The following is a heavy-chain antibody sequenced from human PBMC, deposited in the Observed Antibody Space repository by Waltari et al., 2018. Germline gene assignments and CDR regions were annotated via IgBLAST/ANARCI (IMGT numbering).Heavy chain of an antibody. CDR3: ARVQDCDTSRCSDYNAMDV. CDR1: GLTFSSFE. V-gene: IGHV3-48*03. D-gene: IGHD2-2*01. Sequence: VQLVESGGALVQPGGSLRLSCATSGLTFSSFEMNWVRRSPGKGREWVAEISSSGRTIYYADSVKGRFTISRDNAKKSLYLQMDSLRAEDTAVYYCARVQDCDTSRCSDYNAMDVWGQGTTVTVSS. J-gene: IGHJ6*02. CDR2: ISSSGRTI.